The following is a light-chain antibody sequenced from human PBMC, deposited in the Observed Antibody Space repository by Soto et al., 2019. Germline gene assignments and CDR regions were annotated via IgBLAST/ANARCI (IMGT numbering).Light chain of an antibody. V-gene: IGLV1-40*01. CDR3: QSYDSSLSGSI. J-gene: IGLJ2*01. CDR1: SSNIGAGYD. CDR2: GNS. Sequence: QAVLTQPPSVSGAPGQRVTISCTGTSSNIGAGYDVHWYQQLPGTAPKLLIYGNSNRPSGVPDRLAGSKSGTSAPLAITGLQAEDDADYYCQSYDSSLSGSIFGGGTKLTVL.